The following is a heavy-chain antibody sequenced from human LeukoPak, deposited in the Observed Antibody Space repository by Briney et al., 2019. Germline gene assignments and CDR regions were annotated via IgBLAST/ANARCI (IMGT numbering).Heavy chain of an antibody. Sequence: GGSLRLSCAASGFTFSNYAMSWVRQAPGKGLEWVSAIRGSGGSTYYADSVKGRFTISRDNSKNTLYLQMNSLRAEDTAVYYCAKDQAVAGTSYFDYWGHGTLVTVSS. V-gene: IGHV3-23*01. CDR2: IRGSGGST. CDR3: AKDQAVAGTSYFDY. D-gene: IGHD6-19*01. J-gene: IGHJ4*01. CDR1: GFTFSNYA.